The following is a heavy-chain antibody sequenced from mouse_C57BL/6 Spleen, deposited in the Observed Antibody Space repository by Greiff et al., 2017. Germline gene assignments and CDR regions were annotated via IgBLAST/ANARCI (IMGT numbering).Heavy chain of an antibody. V-gene: IGHV10-1*01. CDR2: IRSKSNNYAT. Sequence: DAGGGLVQPNGSLKLSCAASGFSFNTYAMNWVRQAPGKGLEWVARIRSKSNNYATYYADSVKDRFTISRDDSESMLYLQMNNLKTEDTAMYYCVRHGYDVAYWGQGTLVTVSA. CDR3: VRHGYDVAY. CDR1: GFSFNTYA. D-gene: IGHD2-2*01. J-gene: IGHJ3*01.